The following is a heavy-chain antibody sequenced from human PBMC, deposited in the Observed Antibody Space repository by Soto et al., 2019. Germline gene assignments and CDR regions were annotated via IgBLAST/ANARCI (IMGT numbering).Heavy chain of an antibody. J-gene: IGHJ6*02. CDR1: GGTFSSYA. Sequence: ASVKVSCKASGGTFSSYAISWVRQAPGQGLEWMGGIIPIFGTANYAQKFQGRVTITADESTSTAYMELSSLRSEDTAVYYCARSYYDFWGGYSYYYYGRDVWGQGTTVTVSS. D-gene: IGHD3-3*01. CDR2: IIPIFGTA. CDR3: ARSYYDFWGGYSYYYYGRDV. V-gene: IGHV1-69*13.